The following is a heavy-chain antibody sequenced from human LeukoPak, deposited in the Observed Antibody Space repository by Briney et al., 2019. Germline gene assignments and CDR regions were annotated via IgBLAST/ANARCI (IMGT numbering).Heavy chain of an antibody. J-gene: IGHJ4*02. V-gene: IGHV3-48*03. CDR1: GFSFKTYE. Sequence: GGSLRLSCAASGFSFKTYEMNWVRQAPGKGLEWVSHIGTGGTPIYYADSVKGRFTISRDNARNSLYLQMNSLRAEDTAVYYCTRDGEYTGYDPDYWGQGTLVTVSS. CDR3: TRDGEYTGYDPDY. CDR2: IGTGGTPI. D-gene: IGHD5-12*01.